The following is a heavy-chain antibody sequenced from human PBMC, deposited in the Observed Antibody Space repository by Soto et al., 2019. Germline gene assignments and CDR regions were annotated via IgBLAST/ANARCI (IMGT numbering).Heavy chain of an antibody. D-gene: IGHD3-9*01. CDR1: GFTFRNYA. J-gene: IGHJ6*02. Sequence: VQLLESGGDLVQPGGSLRLSCEASGFTFRNYAMSWVRQAPGKGLEWVSVISGSGGSTNYADSAKGRFTISRDNSMDTLYLQMNSLRAEDTAVYYCARVFYYDILTGKSYNMDVWGQGTTVIVSS. CDR2: ISGSGGST. CDR3: ARVFYYDILTGKSYNMDV. V-gene: IGHV3-23*01.